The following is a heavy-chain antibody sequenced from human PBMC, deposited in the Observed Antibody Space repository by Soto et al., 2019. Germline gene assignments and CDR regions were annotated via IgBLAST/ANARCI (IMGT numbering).Heavy chain of an antibody. CDR2: IKQDGSEK. CDR1: GFTFSSYW. V-gene: IGHV3-7*01. J-gene: IGHJ4*02. D-gene: IGHD3-10*01. CDR3: ARGSGYYGSGSYYFDY. Sequence: GESLKISCAASGFTFSSYWMSWVRQAPGKGLEWVANIKQDGSEKYYVDSVKGRFTISRDNAKNSLYLQMNSLRAEDTAVYYCARGSGYYGSGSYYFDYWGQGTLVTVSS.